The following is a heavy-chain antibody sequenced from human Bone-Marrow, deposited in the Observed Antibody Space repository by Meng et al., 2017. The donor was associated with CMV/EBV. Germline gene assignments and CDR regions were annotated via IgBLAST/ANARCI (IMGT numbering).Heavy chain of an antibody. CDR2: IRGSGGAT. J-gene: IGHJ3*02. CDR1: GFTFSTYA. CDR3: AKDVKGRSPDDFDI. Sequence: GESLKISCAASGFTFSTYAMHWVRQAPGKGLEWVSTIRGSGGATYFADSVKGRFTISRDNSKSTLYLQMNSLRAEDTAVYYCAKDVKGRSPDDFDIWGKGTLVTVSS. V-gene: IGHV3-23*01.